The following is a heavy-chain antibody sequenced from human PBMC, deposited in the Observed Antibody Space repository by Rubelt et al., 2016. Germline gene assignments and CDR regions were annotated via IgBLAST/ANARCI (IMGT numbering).Heavy chain of an antibody. CDR3: TRSHYFFDY. V-gene: IGHV3-7*04. CDR2: INEDGSEK. CDR1: GDTFSKYW. Sequence: GSGGALVQPGGSLRLSCVASGDTFSKYWMAWVRQAPGKGPEWVANINEDGSEKYYVDSVKGRFTISRDNAQNSLYLQMFSLRAEDTAVYYCTRSHYFFDYWGQGTLDTVSS. J-gene: IGHJ4*02.